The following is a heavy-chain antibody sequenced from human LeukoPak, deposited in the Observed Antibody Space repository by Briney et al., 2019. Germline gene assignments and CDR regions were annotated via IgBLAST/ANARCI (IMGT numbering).Heavy chain of an antibody. V-gene: IGHV4-34*01. J-gene: IGHJ4*02. CDR3: ARHRAGYLVY. CDR1: GGSFSGYY. CDR2: INHSGST. D-gene: IGHD1-1*01. Sequence: SETLSLTCAVYGGSFSGYYWSWIRQPPGKGLEWIGEINHSGSTNYNPSLKSRVTISVDTSKNQFSLKLSSVTAADTAVYYCARHRAGYLVYWGQGTLATVSS.